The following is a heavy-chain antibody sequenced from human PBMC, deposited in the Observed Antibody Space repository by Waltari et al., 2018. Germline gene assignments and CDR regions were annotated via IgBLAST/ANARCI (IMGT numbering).Heavy chain of an antibody. Sequence: EVQLVESGGGLVEPGGSLRLSCGASGFTFNNAWMHWVRQAPVKVLEWLGRIKSDTYGWTTDYAAPVKGRFTISRDDSKNTLYLQMNSLKTEDTAVYYCTQIALWFGDPVDYWGQGTLVTVSA. CDR3: TQIALWFGDPVDY. J-gene: IGHJ4*02. D-gene: IGHD3-10*01. V-gene: IGHV3-15*07. CDR1: GFTFNNAW. CDR2: IKSDTYGWTT.